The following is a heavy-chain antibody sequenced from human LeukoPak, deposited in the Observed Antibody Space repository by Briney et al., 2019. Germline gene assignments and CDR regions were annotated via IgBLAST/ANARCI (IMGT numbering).Heavy chain of an antibody. CDR2: ICYSGST. Sequence: SETLSVTCTVSGGSISTYCWDWFRQPPGKGLEWIGHICYSGSTNYNPSLKSRVTISVDTSKNQFSLKLSSVTAADTAVYYCARGPTVTTDYWGQGTLVTVSS. CDR1: GGSISTYC. D-gene: IGHD4-17*01. J-gene: IGHJ4*02. CDR3: ARGPTVTTDY. V-gene: IGHV4-59*01.